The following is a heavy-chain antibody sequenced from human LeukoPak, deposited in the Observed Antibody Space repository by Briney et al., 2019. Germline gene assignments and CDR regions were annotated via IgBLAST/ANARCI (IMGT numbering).Heavy chain of an antibody. Sequence: PGGSLRLSCAASGFPFSRYAMNWVRQAPGKGLEWVSTISGSDTSTYYADSVKGRFTISRDNSKNTLYMQMNSLRAEDTAVYYCTEFDAPSGRENYWGQGTLVTVSS. CDR1: GFPFSRYA. J-gene: IGHJ4*02. CDR2: ISGSDTST. V-gene: IGHV3-23*01. CDR3: TEFDAPSGRENY.